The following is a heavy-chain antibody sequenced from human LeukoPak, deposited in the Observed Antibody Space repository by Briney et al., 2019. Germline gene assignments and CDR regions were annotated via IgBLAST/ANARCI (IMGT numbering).Heavy chain of an antibody. CDR2: INHSGST. D-gene: IGHD3-10*01. Sequence: TSETLSLTCAVYGGSFSHYYWSWIRQPPGKGLEWIGEINHSGSTNYNPSLKSRVIISVDTSKNQFSLKLSSVTAADTAVYYCARNRAWVVRGVITDHPHYYYYMDVWGKGTTVTVSS. CDR1: GGSFSHYY. J-gene: IGHJ6*03. V-gene: IGHV4-34*01. CDR3: ARNRAWVVRGVITDHPHYYYYMDV.